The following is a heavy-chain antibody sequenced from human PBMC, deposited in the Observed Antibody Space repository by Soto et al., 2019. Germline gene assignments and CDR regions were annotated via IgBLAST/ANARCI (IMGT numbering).Heavy chain of an antibody. Sequence: QLQLQESGPGLVKPSETLSLTCTVSGGSISSSSYYWGWIRQPPGKGLEWIGSIYYSGSTYYNPSLKSRVTISVDTSKNQFSLKLSSVTAADTAVYYCATTMQWLVRGWFDPWGQGTLVTVSS. V-gene: IGHV4-39*01. D-gene: IGHD6-19*01. CDR1: GGSISSSSYY. J-gene: IGHJ5*02. CDR2: IYYSGST. CDR3: ATTMQWLVRGWFDP.